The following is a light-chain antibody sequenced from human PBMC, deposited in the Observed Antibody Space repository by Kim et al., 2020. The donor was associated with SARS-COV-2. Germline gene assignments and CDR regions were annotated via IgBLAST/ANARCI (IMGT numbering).Light chain of an antibody. CDR2: DVS. CDR3: SSYTSSSTYV. V-gene: IGLV2-14*03. J-gene: IGLJ1*01. CDR1: STDVGGYNY. Sequence: GQSITISCTGTSTDVGGYNYVSWYQQYPGKAPKLMIYDVSKWPSGVSNRFSGSKSGNTASLTISGLQAEDEADYYCSSYTSSSTYVFGSGTQVTVL.